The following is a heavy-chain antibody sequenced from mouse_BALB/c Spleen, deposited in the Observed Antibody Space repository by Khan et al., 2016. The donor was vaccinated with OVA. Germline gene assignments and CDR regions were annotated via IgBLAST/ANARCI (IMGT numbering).Heavy chain of an antibody. D-gene: IGHD2-14*01. CDR1: GYSFTAYY. Sequence: DVQLQQSGPDLVKTGASVTISCKASGYSFTAYYMNLVRLSHGKSLECIGRINPNTYNINYNQRFKGKAILTVDTSSSTAYMELRSLSSEDYAVCFRARGYDFFAYWGQGTLVTVSA. V-gene: IGHV1-26*01. CDR2: INPNTYNI. CDR3: ARGYDFFAY. J-gene: IGHJ3*01.